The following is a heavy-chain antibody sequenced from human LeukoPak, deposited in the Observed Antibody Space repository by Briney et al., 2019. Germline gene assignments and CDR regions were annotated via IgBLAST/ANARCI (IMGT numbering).Heavy chain of an antibody. CDR3: ARQRIYFDY. CDR1: GYSISSGYY. CDR2: IYHSGST. V-gene: IGHV4-38-2*01. Sequence: SETLSLTCAVSGYSISSGYYWGWIRQPPGKGPEWIGSIYHSGSTYYSPSLKSRVTISVDTSKNQFSLKLSSVTAADTAVYYCARQRIYFDYWGQGTLVTVSS. J-gene: IGHJ4*02.